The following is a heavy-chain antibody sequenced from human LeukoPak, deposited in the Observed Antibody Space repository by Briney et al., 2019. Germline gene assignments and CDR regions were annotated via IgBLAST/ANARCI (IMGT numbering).Heavy chain of an antibody. D-gene: IGHD6-13*01. CDR1: GGTFSSYA. J-gene: IGHJ4*02. Sequence: SVKVSCKASGGTFSSYAISWVRQAPGQGLEWMGGIIPIFGTANYAQKFQGRVTITADESTSTAYMELSSLRSEDTAVYYCATLAVSSAAGIDYWGQGTLVTVSS. CDR3: ATLAVSSAAGIDY. V-gene: IGHV1-69*01. CDR2: IIPIFGTA.